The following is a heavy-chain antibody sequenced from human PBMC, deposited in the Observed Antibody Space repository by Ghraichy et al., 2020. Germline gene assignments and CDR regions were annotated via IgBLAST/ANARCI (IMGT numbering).Heavy chain of an antibody. D-gene: IGHD6-19*01. CDR1: GYTFTSYD. Sequence: ASVKVSCKASGYTFTSYDINWVRQATGQGLEWMGWMNPKNGDTGYAQKFQGRFSMTRDTSIGTAYMELRSLGAEDTAVYYCAASTVAAFVNFWGQGTLVTVSS. V-gene: IGHV1-8*01. J-gene: IGHJ4*02. CDR2: MNPKNGDT. CDR3: AASTVAAFVNF.